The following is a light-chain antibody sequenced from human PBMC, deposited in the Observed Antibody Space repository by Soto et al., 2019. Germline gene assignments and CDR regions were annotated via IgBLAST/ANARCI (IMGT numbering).Light chain of an antibody. CDR3: SSYTTSRTLI. CDR2: DVS. J-gene: IGLJ2*01. V-gene: IGLV2-14*03. CDR1: SSDVGGYNY. Sequence: QSALTQPASVAASPGQSITLSCTGTSSDVGGYNYVSWYQHHPGKAPKLMIYDVSNRPSGVSNRFSGSKSGNTASLIISGLQSEDEAEYYCSSYTTSRTLIFGGGTKLTVL.